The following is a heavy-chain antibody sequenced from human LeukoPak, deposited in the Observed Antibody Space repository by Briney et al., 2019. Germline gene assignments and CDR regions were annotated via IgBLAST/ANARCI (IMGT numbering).Heavy chain of an antibody. V-gene: IGHV3-7*01. D-gene: IGHD6-19*01. CDR3: ARDSSPDAFDI. CDR2: IKQDGSEK. CDR1: GFTFSSYW. J-gene: IGHJ3*02. Sequence: EGSLRLSCAASGFTFSSYWMSWVRQAPGKGLEWVANIKQDGSEKYYVDSVKGRFTISRDNAKNSLYLQMNSLRAEDTAVYYCARDSSPDAFDIWGQGTMITVSS.